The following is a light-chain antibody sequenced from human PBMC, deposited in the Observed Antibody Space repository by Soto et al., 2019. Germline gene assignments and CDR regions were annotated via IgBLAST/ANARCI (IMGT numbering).Light chain of an antibody. J-gene: IGLJ2*01. V-gene: IGLV1-40*01. Sequence: QSVLTQPPSVSGAPGQRVTISCTGSGSNIGAGYDVHWYQQLPGTAPKLLIYGNNNRPSGVPDRFSGSKSGTSASLAITGLQAEDEADYYCQSYDSSLSGSVFGGATKLTVL. CDR3: QSYDSSLSGSV. CDR1: GSNIGAGYD. CDR2: GNN.